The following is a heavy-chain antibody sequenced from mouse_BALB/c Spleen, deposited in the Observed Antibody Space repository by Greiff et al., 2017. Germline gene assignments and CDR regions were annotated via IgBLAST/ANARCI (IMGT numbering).Heavy chain of an antibody. CDR2: INPGSGGT. CDR3: ARSRLKGGMED. CDR1: GFAFTIYL. J-gene: IGHJ4*01. V-gene: IGHV1-54*01. Sequence: VQLQQSGAVLVRPWPSVKVSCKASGFAFTIYLLAWVKQRPGQGLEWFGVINPGSGGTNYNEKFKGKSTLTADKSSSTDYMQLSSLTSDDSAVYLCARSRLKGGMEDGGQGTTGTGSS. D-gene: IGHD3-2*02.